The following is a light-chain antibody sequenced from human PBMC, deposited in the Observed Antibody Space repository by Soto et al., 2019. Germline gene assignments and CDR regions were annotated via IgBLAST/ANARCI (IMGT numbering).Light chain of an antibody. V-gene: IGKV3-20*01. CDR2: SGT. CDR1: QNVDSDL. Sequence: VVLTQSPGTLSLSPGERATLSCRASQNVDSDLLAWYQQKPGQAPRLLISSGTRRATGIPDRFSGSGSGTDFTLTISRLEAEDSAVYWCQQYVTSPTFGGGNKVEIK. CDR3: QQYVTSPT. J-gene: IGKJ4*01.